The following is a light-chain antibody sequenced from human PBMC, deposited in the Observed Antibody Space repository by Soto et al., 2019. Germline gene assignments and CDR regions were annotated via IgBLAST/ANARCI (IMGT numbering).Light chain of an antibody. CDR2: GAS. V-gene: IGKV1-9*01. J-gene: IGKJ3*01. CDR1: QGISSF. Sequence: IQLTQSPSSLSASVGDRVTITCRASQGISSFLAWYQQKPGRAPKLLTYGASTLQSGVPSRFSGSGSGTDFTLTISSLQPEDFATYYCQQLNSFPIAFGPGTKVEIQ. CDR3: QQLNSFPIA.